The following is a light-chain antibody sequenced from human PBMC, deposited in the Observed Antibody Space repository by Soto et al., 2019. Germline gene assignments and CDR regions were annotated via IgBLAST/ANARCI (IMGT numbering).Light chain of an antibody. CDR1: QSFRGL. CDR3: QQRHMWPIT. V-gene: IGKV3-11*01. CDR2: DAY. Sequence: EVVLTQSPVTLSLSPGERATLSCRASQSFRGLLAWYQQKPGQAPRLLIYDAYTRATGIQPRFSGSGSGTDFTLTISSLEPEDSAVYYCQQRHMWPITFGQGTRLEIK. J-gene: IGKJ5*01.